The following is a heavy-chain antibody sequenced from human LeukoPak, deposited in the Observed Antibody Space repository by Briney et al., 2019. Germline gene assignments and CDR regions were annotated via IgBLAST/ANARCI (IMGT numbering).Heavy chain of an antibody. CDR2: ISWNSAMI. D-gene: IGHD6-6*01. J-gene: IGHJ4*02. CDR1: GFTFDDYA. V-gene: IGHV3-9*01. CDR3: AKATYSTSPGYYFDY. Sequence: GGSLRLSCAASGFTFDDYAMHWVRQGPGKGLEWVSGISWNSAMIAYADSVKGRFTISRDNAKNSLYLQMNSLRAEDTAFYYCAKATYSTSPGYYFDYWGQGTLVTVSS.